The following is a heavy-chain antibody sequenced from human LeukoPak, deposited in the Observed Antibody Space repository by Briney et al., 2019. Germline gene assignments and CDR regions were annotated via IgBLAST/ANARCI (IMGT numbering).Heavy chain of an antibody. CDR2: ICGSGGCT. D-gene: IGHD6-19*01. J-gene: IGHJ4*02. Sequence: PRGSLRLSCEASGFTFNTYAIYWVRQAPGKGLEWVSGICGSGGCTYYADSVKGRFTISRDNSKNTVYLQMNSLTADDTAVYYCAKTTVGYSSGRYPGWPADCWGQGTLVTVSS. CDR3: AKTTVGYSSGRYPGWPADC. CDR1: GFTFNTYA. V-gene: IGHV3-23*01.